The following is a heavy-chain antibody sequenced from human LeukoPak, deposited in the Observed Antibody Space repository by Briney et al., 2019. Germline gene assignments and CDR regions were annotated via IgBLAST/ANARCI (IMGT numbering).Heavy chain of an antibody. V-gene: IGHV3-23*01. D-gene: IGHD3-10*01. CDR1: GFTFSSYA. CDR3: AKDQYIYGSSPFDY. J-gene: IGHJ4*02. Sequence: PGGSLRLSCAASGFTFSSYAMNWVRQAPGKGLEWVSGISGSGGSTYYADSVKGRFTISRDNSQNTVYLQMSSLRAEDTAVYYCAKDQYIYGSSPFDYWGQGTLVTVSS. CDR2: ISGSGGST.